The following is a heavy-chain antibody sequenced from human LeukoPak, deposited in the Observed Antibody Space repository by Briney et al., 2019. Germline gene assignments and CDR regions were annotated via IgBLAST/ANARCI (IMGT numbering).Heavy chain of an antibody. CDR1: GFSISSYY. J-gene: IGHJ4*02. CDR2: IYYSGSI. V-gene: IGHV4-59*08. Sequence: SETLSLTCTVSGFSISSYYWIWLPQPPGKGLEWIGNIYYSGSINYNTSLKSQVTISVDTSKNQCSLKLSSVTAADTAVYYCARRKYCDYWGQGTLVTVSS. D-gene: IGHD2-15*01. CDR3: ARRKYCDY.